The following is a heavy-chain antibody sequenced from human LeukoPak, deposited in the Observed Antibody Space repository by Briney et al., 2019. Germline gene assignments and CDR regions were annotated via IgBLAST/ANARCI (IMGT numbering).Heavy chain of an antibody. Sequence: GGSLRLSCAASGFPFSSYAMHWVRQAPGKGLEYVSAISSNGGSTSYANSVKGRFTISRDNSKSTLYLQMGSLRAEDMAVYYCARSSIVVVSILDYWGQGTLVTVSS. V-gene: IGHV3-64*01. CDR1: GFPFSSYA. J-gene: IGHJ4*02. CDR3: ARSSIVVVSILDY. D-gene: IGHD2-2*01. CDR2: ISSNGGST.